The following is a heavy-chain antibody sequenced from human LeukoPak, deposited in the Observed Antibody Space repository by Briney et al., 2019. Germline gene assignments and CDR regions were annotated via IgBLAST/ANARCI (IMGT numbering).Heavy chain of an antibody. V-gene: IGHV3-23*01. Sequence: PGGSLRLSCAASGFTFSTYAMSWVRQAPGKGLEWVSAISGSGGSTYYADSVKGRFTISRDNSKNTLYLQMNSLRAEDTAVYYCAKDGGFIVVVPAASFDPWGRGTLVTVSS. D-gene: IGHD2-2*01. CDR3: AKDGGFIVVVPAASFDP. CDR1: GFTFSTYA. J-gene: IGHJ5*02. CDR2: ISGSGGST.